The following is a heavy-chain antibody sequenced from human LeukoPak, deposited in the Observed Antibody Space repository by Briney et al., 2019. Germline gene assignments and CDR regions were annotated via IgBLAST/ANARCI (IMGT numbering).Heavy chain of an antibody. CDR2: INPNSGGT. Sequence: ASVKVSCKASGYTFTGYYMHWVRQAPGQGLEWMGWINPNSGGTNYAQRFQGRVTMTRDTSISTVYMELSRLTSDDTAVYYCARAWTGYLLRRFDYWGQGTLVTVSS. D-gene: IGHD3/OR15-3a*01. CDR1: GYTFTGYY. J-gene: IGHJ4*02. V-gene: IGHV1-2*02. CDR3: ARAWTGYLLRRFDY.